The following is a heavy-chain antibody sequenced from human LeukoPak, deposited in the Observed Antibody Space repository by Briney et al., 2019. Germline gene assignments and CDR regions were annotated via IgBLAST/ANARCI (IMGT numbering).Heavy chain of an antibody. V-gene: IGHV3-74*01. D-gene: IGHD3-22*01. CDR3: ASLPRHDSSDY. CDR2: INSDGSST. CDR1: GFTFSSYW. J-gene: IGHJ4*02. Sequence: GGSLRLSCAASGFTFSSYWMHWVRQAPGKGLVWVSRINSDGSSTSYADSVKGRFTISRDNAKNTLYLQMNSLRAEDTAVYYCASLPRHDSSDYWGQGTLVTVSS.